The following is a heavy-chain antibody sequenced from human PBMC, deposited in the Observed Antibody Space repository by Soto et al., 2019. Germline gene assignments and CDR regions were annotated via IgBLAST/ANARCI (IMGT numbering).Heavy chain of an antibody. CDR3: AKDIGDYGDY. D-gene: IGHD4-17*01. CDR2: ISYDGSNK. CDR1: GFTFSSYA. J-gene: IGHJ4*02. Sequence: GGSLRLSCAASGFTFSSYAMHWVRQAPGKGLEWVAVISYDGSNKYYADSVKGRFTISRDNSKNTLYLQMNSLRAEDTAVYYCAKDIGDYGDYWGQGTLVTVSS. V-gene: IGHV3-30-3*01.